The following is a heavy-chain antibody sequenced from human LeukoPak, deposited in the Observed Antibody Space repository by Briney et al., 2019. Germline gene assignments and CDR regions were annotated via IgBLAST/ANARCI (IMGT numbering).Heavy chain of an antibody. Sequence: ASVKVSCKASGFAFTSSAVQWVRQARGQRLEWIGWIVVGSGNTNYAQKFQERVTITRDMSTSTAYMELSSLRSEDTAVYYCAADLGDSSGYYYYYYMDVWGKGTTVTVSS. D-gene: IGHD3-22*01. CDR1: GFAFTSSA. V-gene: IGHV1-58*01. CDR2: IVVGSGNT. J-gene: IGHJ6*03. CDR3: AADLGDSSGYYYYYYMDV.